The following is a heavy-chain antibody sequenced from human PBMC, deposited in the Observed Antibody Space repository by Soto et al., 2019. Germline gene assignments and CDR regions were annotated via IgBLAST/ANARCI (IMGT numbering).Heavy chain of an antibody. CDR3: AGETWGSGLVV. CDR2: IHSDGLDT. V-gene: IGHV3-74*01. D-gene: IGHD3-16*01. Sequence: HPGGSLRLSCAASGFTFSSYWMHWVRQAPGKGLEWVSRIHSDGLDTGYADSVKGRFTISRDNAKNTLYLQMNNLRAEDTALFYCAGETWGSGLVVWGQGTTVTVSS. CDR1: GFTFSSYW. J-gene: IGHJ6*02.